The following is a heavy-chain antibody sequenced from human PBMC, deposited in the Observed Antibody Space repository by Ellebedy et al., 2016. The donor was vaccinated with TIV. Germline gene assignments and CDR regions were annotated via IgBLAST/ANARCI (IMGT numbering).Heavy chain of an antibody. D-gene: IGHD6-19*01. CDR1: GGSFRGYY. CDR2: INHSGST. Sequence: MPSETLSLTCAVYGGSFRGYYWSWIRQPQGKGLEWIGEINHSGSTNYNPSLKSRVTISVDTSKNQFSLKMCSVTAADTDVFYCARQGWTSFRFNYYYYGMDVWGQGTTVTVSS. V-gene: IGHV4-34*01. J-gene: IGHJ6*02. CDR3: ARQGWTSFRFNYYYYGMDV.